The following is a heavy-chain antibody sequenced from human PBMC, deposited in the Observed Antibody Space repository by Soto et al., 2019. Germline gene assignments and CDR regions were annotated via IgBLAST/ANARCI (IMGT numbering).Heavy chain of an antibody. D-gene: IGHD6-19*01. CDR1: VDSVSSNSAA. Sequence: SQTLSLTCAISVDSVSSNSAAWNWMIQSPSRGLEWLGGTYYRSKWYNDYAVSVKSRITINPDTSKNQFSLQLNSVTPEDTAVYYCARAALKWMVTLDAFHILGQATMVNVSS. CDR3: ARAALKWMVTLDAFHI. V-gene: IGHV6-1*01. CDR2: TYYRSKWYN. J-gene: IGHJ3*02.